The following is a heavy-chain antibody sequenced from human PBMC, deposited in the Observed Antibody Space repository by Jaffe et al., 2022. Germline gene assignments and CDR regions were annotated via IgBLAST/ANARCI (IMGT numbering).Heavy chain of an antibody. CDR2: IRSKAYGGTT. V-gene: IGHV3-49*04. CDR3: TRGLGYCSSTSCHRDYYYYYYMDV. CDR1: GFTFGDYA. D-gene: IGHD2-2*01. J-gene: IGHJ6*03. Sequence: EVQLVESGGGLVQPGRSLRLSCTASGFTFGDYAMSWVRQAPGKGLEWVGFIRSKAYGGTTEYAASVKGRFTISRDDSKSIAYLQMNSLKTEDTAVYYCTRGLGYCSSTSCHRDYYYYYYMDVWGKGTTVTVSS.